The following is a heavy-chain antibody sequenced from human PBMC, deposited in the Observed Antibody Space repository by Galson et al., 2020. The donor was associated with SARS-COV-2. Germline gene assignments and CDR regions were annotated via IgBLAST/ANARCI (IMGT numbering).Heavy chain of an antibody. CDR1: GFTFSSYA. D-gene: IGHD3-10*01. J-gene: IGHJ6*03. V-gene: IGHV3-23*01. Sequence: GESLKISCAASGFTFSSYAMSWVRQAPGKGLEWVSAISGSGGSTYYADSVKGRFTISRDNSKNTLYLQMNSLRAEDTAVYYCAKDLTVVRGGDPRVWGKGATVTISS. CDR2: ISGSGGST. CDR3: AKDLTVVRGGDPRV.